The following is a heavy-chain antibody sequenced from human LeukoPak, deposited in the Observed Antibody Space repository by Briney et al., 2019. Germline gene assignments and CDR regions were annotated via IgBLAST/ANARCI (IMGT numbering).Heavy chain of an antibody. CDR3: AKDSRYCSSTSCYDHYYYGMDV. D-gene: IGHD2-2*01. Sequence: GGSLRLSCAASGFTFSSYSMNWVRQAPGKGLEWVSSISSSNSYIFYADSVKGRFTISRDNAKNSLYLQMNSLRAEDTAVYYCAKDSRYCSSTSCYDHYYYGMDVWGQGTTVTVSS. V-gene: IGHV3-21*01. CDR1: GFTFSSYS. CDR2: ISSSNSYI. J-gene: IGHJ6*02.